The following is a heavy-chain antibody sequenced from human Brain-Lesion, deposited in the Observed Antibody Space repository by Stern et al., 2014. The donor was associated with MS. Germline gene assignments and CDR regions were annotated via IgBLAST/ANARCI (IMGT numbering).Heavy chain of an antibody. CDR1: GYTLTELS. Sequence: LVESGAEVKKPGASVKVSCKVSGYTLTELSMHWVRQAPRKGLEWMGGFDPEDGETIYAQKFQGRVTMTEDTSTDTAYMELSSLRSEDTAMYYCATLSPGAGGNYYRHFDYWGQGTLVTVSS. CDR2: FDPEDGET. J-gene: IGHJ4*02. V-gene: IGHV1-24*01. D-gene: IGHD1-26*01. CDR3: ATLSPGAGGNYYRHFDY.